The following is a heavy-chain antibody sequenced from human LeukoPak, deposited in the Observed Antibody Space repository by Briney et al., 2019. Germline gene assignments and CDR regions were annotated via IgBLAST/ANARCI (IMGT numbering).Heavy chain of an antibody. J-gene: IGHJ3*02. CDR3: AKEGPLFRTSHAFDI. CDR1: GFTFSSYG. CDR2: IRYDGSNK. V-gene: IGHV3-30*02. Sequence: PGGSLRLSCAASGFTFSSYGMHWVRQAPGKGLEWVAFIRYDGSNKYYADSVKGRFTISRDNSKNTLYLQMNSLRAEDTAVYYCAKEGPLFRTSHAFDIWGQGTMVTVSS. D-gene: IGHD1-14*01.